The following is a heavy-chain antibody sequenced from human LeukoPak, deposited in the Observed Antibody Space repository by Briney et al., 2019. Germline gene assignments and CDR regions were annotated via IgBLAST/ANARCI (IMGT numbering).Heavy chain of an antibody. CDR1: GYSISSGYH. J-gene: IGHJ4*02. CDR2: IYHSGST. Sequence: KPSETLSLTCAVSGYSISSGYHWGWIRQPPGKGLEWIGSIYHSGSTYYNPSLKSRVTISVDTSKNQFSLKLSSVTAADTAVYYCARRSSGWYGVDYWGQGTLVTVSS. D-gene: IGHD6-19*01. CDR3: ARRSSGWYGVDY. V-gene: IGHV4-38-2*01.